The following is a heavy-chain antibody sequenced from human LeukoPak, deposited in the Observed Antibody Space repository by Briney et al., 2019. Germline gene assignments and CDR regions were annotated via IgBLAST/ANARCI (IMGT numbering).Heavy chain of an antibody. D-gene: IGHD2-15*01. CDR2: IYHSGST. CDR3: ARVLVPALFDY. Sequence: PSQTLSLTCTVSGGSISSGGYYWSWIRQPPGKGLEWIGYIYHSGSTYYNPSLKSRVTISVDRSKNQFSLKLSSVTAADTAVYYCARVLVPALFDYWGQGTLVTVSS. V-gene: IGHV4-30-2*01. CDR1: GGSISSGGYY. J-gene: IGHJ4*02.